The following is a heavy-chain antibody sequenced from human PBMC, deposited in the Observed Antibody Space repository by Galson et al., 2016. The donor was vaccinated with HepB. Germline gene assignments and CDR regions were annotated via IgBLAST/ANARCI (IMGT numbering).Heavy chain of an antibody. Sequence: SLRLSCAASGFIFNKAWMTWVRQAPGKGLESVANIKQDGSEECYVDSVKGRFTISRDNAKNQLYLQMDSLRAEDTAVYYCARGPYGSGSYYGLDYWGQGTLVTVSS. D-gene: IGHD3-10*01. CDR2: IKQDGSEE. J-gene: IGHJ4*02. CDR3: ARGPYGSGSYYGLDY. CDR1: GFIFNKAW. V-gene: IGHV3-7*01.